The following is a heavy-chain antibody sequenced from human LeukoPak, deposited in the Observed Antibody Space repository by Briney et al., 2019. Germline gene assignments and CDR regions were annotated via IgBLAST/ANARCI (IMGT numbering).Heavy chain of an antibody. J-gene: IGHJ3*02. Sequence: GGSLRLSCAASGFTFSSYAMHWVRQAPGKGLEWVAVISYDGSNKYYADSVKGRFTISRDNSKNTLYLQMNSLRAGDTAVYDCAGGRSLDAFDIWGQGTMVTVSS. CDR1: GFTFSSYA. D-gene: IGHD1-26*01. V-gene: IGHV3-30*04. CDR3: AGGRSLDAFDI. CDR2: ISYDGSNK.